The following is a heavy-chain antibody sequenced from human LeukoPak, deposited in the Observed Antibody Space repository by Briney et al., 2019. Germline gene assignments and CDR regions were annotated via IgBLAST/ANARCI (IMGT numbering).Heavy chain of an antibody. CDR2: IKSKTDGGTT. Sequence: GGSLRLSCAASGFTYRNAWMSWVRQAPGKGLEWVGGIKSKTDGGTTDYAAPVKGRFTISRDDSKNTLYLQMNSLKTEDTAVYYCTTGARHAHYYYMDVWGKGTTVTVSS. CDR1: GFTYRNAW. CDR3: TTGARHAHYYYMDV. V-gene: IGHV3-15*01. J-gene: IGHJ6*03.